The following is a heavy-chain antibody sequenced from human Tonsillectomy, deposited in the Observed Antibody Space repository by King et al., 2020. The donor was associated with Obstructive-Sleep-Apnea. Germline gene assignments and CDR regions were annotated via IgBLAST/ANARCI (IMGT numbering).Heavy chain of an antibody. CDR1: GYNIAINW. Sequence: VQLVQSGAEVKKPGESLKISCKASGYNIAINWIGWVRQMPGKGLEWMGIIFPADSDTRYSPSFQGRVTLSADKSISTAYLQWSRLKASDTAIYYCASQGDLLELRDDALDIWGQGTMVTVSS. D-gene: IGHD1-7*01. J-gene: IGHJ3*02. V-gene: IGHV5-51*01. CDR3: ASQGDLLELRDDALDI. CDR2: IFPADSDT.